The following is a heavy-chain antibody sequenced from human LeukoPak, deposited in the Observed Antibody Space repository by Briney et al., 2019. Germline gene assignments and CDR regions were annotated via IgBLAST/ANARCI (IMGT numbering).Heavy chain of an antibody. CDR1: GFTFSSYA. Sequence: GGSLRLSCAGSGFTFSSYAMSWVRQAPGKGLEWVSAISGSGGSTYYADSVKGRFTISRDNSKNTLYLQMNSLRAEDTAVYYCAKDVEYYDFWSGHAFDIWGQGTMVTVSS. CDR3: AKDVEYYDFWSGHAFDI. CDR2: ISGSGGST. V-gene: IGHV3-23*01. D-gene: IGHD3-3*01. J-gene: IGHJ3*02.